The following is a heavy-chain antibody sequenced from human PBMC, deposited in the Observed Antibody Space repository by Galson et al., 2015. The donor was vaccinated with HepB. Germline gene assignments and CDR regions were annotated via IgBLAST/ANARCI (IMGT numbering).Heavy chain of an antibody. Sequence: SLRLSCAASGFTFSSYWMSWVRQAPGKGLEWVANIKQGGSEKYYVDSVKGRFTISRDNAKNSLYLQMNSLRAEDTAVYYCARVGPIAAAGLYYYYGMDVWGQGTTVTVSS. CDR2: IKQGGSEK. J-gene: IGHJ6*02. V-gene: IGHV3-7*01. D-gene: IGHD6-13*01. CDR3: ARVGPIAAAGLYYYYGMDV. CDR1: GFTFSSYW.